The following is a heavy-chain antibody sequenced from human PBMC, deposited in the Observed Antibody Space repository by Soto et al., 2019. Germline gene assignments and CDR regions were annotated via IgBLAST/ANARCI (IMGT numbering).Heavy chain of an antibody. CDR3: ARVLYSSGWPAGHLDY. V-gene: IGHV3-30-3*01. Sequence: GGSLRLSCAASGFTFSSYAMHWVRQAPGKGLEWVAVISYDGSNKYYADSVKGRFTISRDNSKNTLYLQMNSLRAEDTAVYYCARVLYSSGWPAGHLDYWGQGTLVTVSS. D-gene: IGHD6-19*01. J-gene: IGHJ4*02. CDR1: GFTFSSYA. CDR2: ISYDGSNK.